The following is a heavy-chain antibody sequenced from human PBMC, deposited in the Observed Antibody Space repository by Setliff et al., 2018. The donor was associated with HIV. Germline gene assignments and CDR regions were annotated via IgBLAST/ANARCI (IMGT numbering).Heavy chain of an antibody. CDR1: GFIFSSYW. Sequence: GGSLRLSCAASGFIFSSYWMHWVRQAPGKGLVWVSRINSDGSGTSYADSVKGRFTISRDNAKNTLYLQMNSLRAEDMAVYYCARGHSGYKNGMDVWGQGTTVTVSS. V-gene: IGHV3-74*01. D-gene: IGHD5-12*01. CDR2: INSDGSGT. CDR3: ARGHSGYKNGMDV. J-gene: IGHJ6*02.